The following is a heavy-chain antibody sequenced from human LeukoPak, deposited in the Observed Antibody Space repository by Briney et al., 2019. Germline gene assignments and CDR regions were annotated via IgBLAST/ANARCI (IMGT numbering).Heavy chain of an antibody. CDR1: GGTFSSYA. CDR3: ARWGKEDSGSPTRIRYYYYYMDV. V-gene: IGHV1-69*01. D-gene: IGHD3-10*01. J-gene: IGHJ6*03. CDR2: VIPIFCEA. Sequence: GSSVEVFCKGFGGTFSSYAISWVRQAPGQGLEWVGGVIPIFCEANYAQKFQGRITITADESTSTAYMELSSLRSEDTAVYYCARWGKEDSGSPTRIRYYYYYMDVWGKGTTVTISS.